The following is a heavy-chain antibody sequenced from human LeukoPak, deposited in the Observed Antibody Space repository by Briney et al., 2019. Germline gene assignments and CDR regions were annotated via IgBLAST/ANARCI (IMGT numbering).Heavy chain of an antibody. CDR2: ISGASDTT. V-gene: IGHV3-23*01. CDR3: AKADATIGGAFDI. Sequence: PGGSLRLSCAASGFIFKNYAMSWVRQAPGKGLEWVSIISGASDTTRYGDSVRGRFTTSRDNPRNNLYLQMNSLRVDDTAVYYCAKADATIGGAFDIWGQGTMVTVSS. J-gene: IGHJ3*02. D-gene: IGHD3-3*01. CDR1: GFIFKNYA.